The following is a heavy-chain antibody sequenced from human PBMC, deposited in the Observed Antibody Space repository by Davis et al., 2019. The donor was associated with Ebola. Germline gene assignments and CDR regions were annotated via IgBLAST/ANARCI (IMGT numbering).Heavy chain of an antibody. CDR2: IYYSGST. CDR3: ARLRYSYGYSYYYYYYGMDV. CDR1: GGSISSSSYY. D-gene: IGHD5-18*01. J-gene: IGHJ6*04. Sequence: SGTLSLTCTVSGGSISSSSYYWGWIRQPPGKGLEWIGSIYYSGSTYYNPSLKSRVTISVDTSKNQFSLKLSSVTAADTAVYYCARLRYSYGYSYYYYYYGMDVWGKGTTVTVSS. V-gene: IGHV4-39*01.